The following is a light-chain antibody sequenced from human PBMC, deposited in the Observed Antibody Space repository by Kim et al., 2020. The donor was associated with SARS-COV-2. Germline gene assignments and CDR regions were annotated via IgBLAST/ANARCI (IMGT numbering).Light chain of an antibody. Sequence: DIVMTQSPLSLPVTPGEPASISCRSSQSLLHSNGYNYLDWYLQKPGQSPQLLIYLGSNRASGVPDRFSGSGSGTDFTLKISRVEAEDVGVYYCMQALQTPYTFGQGTKLGI. J-gene: IGKJ2*01. CDR1: QSLLHSNGYNY. CDR3: MQALQTPYT. V-gene: IGKV2-28*01. CDR2: LGS.